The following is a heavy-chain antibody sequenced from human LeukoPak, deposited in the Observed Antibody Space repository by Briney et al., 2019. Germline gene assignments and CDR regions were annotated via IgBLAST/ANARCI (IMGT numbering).Heavy chain of an antibody. CDR3: ARAGNPGGNLASYGDYSDGGSWFDP. V-gene: IGHV4-38-2*02. CDR1: GYSISSGYY. CDR2: IYHSGST. J-gene: IGHJ5*02. D-gene: IGHD4-17*01. Sequence: PSETLSLTCTVPGYSISSGYYWGWIRQPPGKGLEWIGSIYHSGSTYYNPSLKSRVTISVDTSKNQFSLKLSSVTAADTAVYYCARAGNPGGNLASYGDYSDGGSWFDPWGQGTLVTVSS.